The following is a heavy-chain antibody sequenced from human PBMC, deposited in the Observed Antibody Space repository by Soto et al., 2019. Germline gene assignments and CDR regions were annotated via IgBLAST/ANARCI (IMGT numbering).Heavy chain of an antibody. Sequence: GGSLRLSCAASGFTFSSYSMNWVRQAPGKGLEWVSYISSSSSTIYYADSVKGRFTISRDNAKNSLYLQMNSLRAEDTAVYYYAREYCSSTSCLNWFDPWGQGTLVTVSS. CDR2: ISSSSSTI. CDR1: GFTFSSYS. V-gene: IGHV3-48*01. D-gene: IGHD2-2*01. J-gene: IGHJ5*02. CDR3: AREYCSSTSCLNWFDP.